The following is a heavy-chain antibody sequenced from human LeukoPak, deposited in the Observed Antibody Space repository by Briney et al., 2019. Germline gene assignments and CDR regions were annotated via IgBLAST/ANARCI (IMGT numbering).Heavy chain of an antibody. CDR2: INPNSGGT. D-gene: IGHD3-10*01. J-gene: IGHJ3*02. CDR3: ASPNYYGSGISDAFDI. CDR1: GYTFTGYY. Sequence: ASVKVSCKASGYTFTGYYMHWVRQAPGQGLEWMGWINPNSGGTNYAQKFQGRVTMTRDTSISTAYMELSRLRSDDTAVYYCASPNYYGSGISDAFDIWGQGTMVTVSS. V-gene: IGHV1-2*02.